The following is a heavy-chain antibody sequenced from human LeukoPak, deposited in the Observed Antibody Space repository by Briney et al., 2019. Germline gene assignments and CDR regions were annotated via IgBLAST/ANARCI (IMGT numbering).Heavy chain of an antibody. CDR2: MNPNSGNT. D-gene: IGHD3-3*01. Sequence: ASVKVSCKASGYTFTSYDINWVRQATGQGLEWMGWMNPNSGNTGYAQKFQGRVTITRNTSISTAYMELSSLRSVDTAVYYCARGGDLYDFWSGYYNPWGQGTLVTVSS. CDR3: ARGGDLYDFWSGYYNP. CDR1: GYTFTSYD. J-gene: IGHJ5*02. V-gene: IGHV1-8*03.